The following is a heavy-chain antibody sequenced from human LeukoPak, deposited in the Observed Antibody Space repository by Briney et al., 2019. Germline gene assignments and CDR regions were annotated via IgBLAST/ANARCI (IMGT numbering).Heavy chain of an antibody. J-gene: IGHJ5*02. CDR2: ISSSSSYI. CDR3: ARGQSCSGGSCYSDDFENWFDP. V-gene: IGHV3-21*01. D-gene: IGHD2-15*01. CDR1: GFTFSSYS. Sequence: PGGSLRLSCAASGFTFSSYSMNWVRQAPGKGLEWVSSISSSSSYIYYADSVKGRFTISRDNAKNSLYLQMNSLRAEDTAVYYCARGQSCSGGSCYSDDFENWFDPWGQGTLVTVSS.